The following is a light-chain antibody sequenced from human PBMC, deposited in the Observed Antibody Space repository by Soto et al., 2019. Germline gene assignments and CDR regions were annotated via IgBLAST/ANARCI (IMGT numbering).Light chain of an antibody. J-gene: IGLJ1*01. V-gene: IGLV2-8*01. CDR3: ASYAGTKLFV. CDR1: SSDVGFYNV. CDR2: AVT. Sequence: QSALTQPPSASGSPGQSLTISCTGTSSDVGFYNVVSWYQQRPGKAPKLVIYAVTKRPSGVPDRVSGSKSGSTASLTVSGLQADDEADYYCASYAGTKLFVFGSGTKLTVL.